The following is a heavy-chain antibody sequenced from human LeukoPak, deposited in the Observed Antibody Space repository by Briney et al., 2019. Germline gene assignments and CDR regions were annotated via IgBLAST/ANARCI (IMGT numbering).Heavy chain of an antibody. Sequence: ASVKVSCKASGYTFTGYYMHWVRQAPGQGLEWMGRINPNSGGTNYAQKFQGRVTMTRDTSISTAYMELSRLRSDDTAVYYCARERYDFWSGYQDDAFDIWGQGTMVTASS. CDR2: INPNSGGT. CDR3: ARERYDFWSGYQDDAFDI. J-gene: IGHJ3*02. D-gene: IGHD3-3*01. V-gene: IGHV1-2*06. CDR1: GYTFTGYY.